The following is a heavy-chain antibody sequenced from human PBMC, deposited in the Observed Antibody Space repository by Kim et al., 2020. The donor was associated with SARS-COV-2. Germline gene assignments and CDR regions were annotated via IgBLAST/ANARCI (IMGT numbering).Heavy chain of an antibody. CDR2: ISGAGDAT. Sequence: GGSLRLSCVASGFTFTSYAMTWVRQAPGKALEWVSVISGAGDATHYADSVKGRFTISSDSSENTVYLQMSSLRVDHTAVYYCARSKIYSPEPFDPWGQGTLVTVSS. CDR1: GFTFTSYA. V-gene: IGHV3-23*01. D-gene: IGHD5-12*01. CDR3: ARSKIYSPEPFDP. J-gene: IGHJ5*02.